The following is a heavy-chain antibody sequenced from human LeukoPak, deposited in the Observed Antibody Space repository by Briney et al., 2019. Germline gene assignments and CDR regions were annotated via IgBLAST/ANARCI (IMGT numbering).Heavy chain of an antibody. CDR1: GFTFSSYA. CDR2: ISGSGGST. J-gene: IGHJ5*02. D-gene: IGHD1-26*01. Sequence: GGSLRLSCAASGFTFSSYAMSWVRQAPGKGLEWVSAISGSGGSTYYADSVKGRFTISRDNSKNTLYLQMNSLRAEDTAVYYCARPPYGGSYSTRYNWFDPWGQGTLVTVSS. CDR3: ARPPYGGSYSTRYNWFDP. V-gene: IGHV3-23*01.